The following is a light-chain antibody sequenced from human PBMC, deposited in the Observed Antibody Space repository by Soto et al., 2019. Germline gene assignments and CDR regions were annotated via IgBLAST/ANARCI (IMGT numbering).Light chain of an antibody. V-gene: IGLV2-14*01. CDR2: EVS. Sequence: QSALTQPASVSGSPGQSITISCTGTSSDVGGYNYVSWYQQHPGKAPKLMIYEVSNRHSGVSTRFSGSNSGNTASLTISGLQAEDEADYYCSSYTSSSTVVFGTGTKVTVL. J-gene: IGLJ1*01. CDR1: SSDVGGYNY. CDR3: SSYTSSSTVV.